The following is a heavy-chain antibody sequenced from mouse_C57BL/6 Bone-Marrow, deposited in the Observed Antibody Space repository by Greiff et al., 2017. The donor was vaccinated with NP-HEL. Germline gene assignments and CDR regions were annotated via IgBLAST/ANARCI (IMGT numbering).Heavy chain of an antibody. V-gene: IGHV1-62-2*01. CDR1: GYTFTEYT. CDR2: FYPGSGSI. J-gene: IGHJ4*01. CDR3: ARHEGIHGSRNDARDY. D-gene: IGHD1-1*01. Sequence: QVHVKQSGAELVKPGASVKLSCKASGYTFTEYTIHWVKQRSGQGLEWIGWFYPGSGSIKYNEKFKDKATLTADKSSSTVYMELSRLTSEDSAVYFCARHEGIHGSRNDARDYWGQGTSVTVPS.